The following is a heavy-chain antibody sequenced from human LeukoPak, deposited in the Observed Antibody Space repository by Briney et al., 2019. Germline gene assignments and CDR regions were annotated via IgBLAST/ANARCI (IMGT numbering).Heavy chain of an antibody. CDR3: VRPESAGTKYRFDY. Sequence: SEILSLTCTVSGGSISSYYWSWIRQPPGKGLEWIGYIYYSGSTNYNPSLESRVTISVDTSKNHVSLNLTSVTAADTAVYYCVRPESAGTKYRFDYWGQGALVTVSS. CDR2: IYYSGST. J-gene: IGHJ4*02. D-gene: IGHD1-1*01. V-gene: IGHV4-59*01. CDR1: GGSISSYY.